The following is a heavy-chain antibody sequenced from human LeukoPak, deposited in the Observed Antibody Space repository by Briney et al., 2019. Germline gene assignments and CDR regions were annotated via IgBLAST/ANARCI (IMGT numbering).Heavy chain of an antibody. CDR3: ARAMVYYYDSSRAAFDI. CDR1: GSTFSSYA. V-gene: IGHV3-30*04. D-gene: IGHD3-22*01. J-gene: IGHJ3*02. CDR2: ISYDGSNK. Sequence: GGSLRLSCAASGSTFSSYAMHWVRQAPGKGLEWVAVISYDGSNKYYADSVKGRFTISRDNSKNTLYLQMNSLRAEDTAVYYCARAMVYYYDSSRAAFDIWGQGTMVTVSS.